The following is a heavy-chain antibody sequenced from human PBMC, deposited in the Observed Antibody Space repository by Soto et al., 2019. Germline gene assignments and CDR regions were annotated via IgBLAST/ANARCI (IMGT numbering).Heavy chain of an antibody. CDR1: GFRFDSHA. V-gene: IGHV3-23*01. CDR2: INDDGDNT. J-gene: IGHJ6*02. CDR3: AKFIRGIEMTSVDSYYYYGMDV. Sequence: EVQLLETGGGLVQPGGSLRLSCGASGFRFDSHAMGWVRQAPGKGLEWLSAINDDGDNTDYADSVQGRFTISRDNAGNTLFLQMNNLGAVDTAIYYCAKFIRGIEMTSVDSYYYYGMDVWGQGTAFTVSS. D-gene: IGHD2-21*02.